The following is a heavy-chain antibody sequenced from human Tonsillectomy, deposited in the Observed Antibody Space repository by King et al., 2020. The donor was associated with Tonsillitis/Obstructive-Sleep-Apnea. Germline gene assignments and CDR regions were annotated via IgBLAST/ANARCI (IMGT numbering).Heavy chain of an antibody. J-gene: IGHJ3*02. CDR1: GYSFTSYW. Sequence: QLVQSGAEVKKPGESLKISCKGSGYSFTSYWIGWVRQMPGKGLEWMGIIYPGDSDTRYSPSFQGQVTISADKSINTAYLRWSSLKASDTAMYYCERLENKYTSTPRACDIWGQGTMVTVSS. D-gene: IGHD6-19*01. V-gene: IGHV5-51*01. CDR3: ERLENKYTSTPRACDI. CDR2: IYPGDSDT.